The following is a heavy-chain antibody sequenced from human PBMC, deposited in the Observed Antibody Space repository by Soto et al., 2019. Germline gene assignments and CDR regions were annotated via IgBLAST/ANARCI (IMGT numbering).Heavy chain of an antibody. Sequence: SQTLSLTCVISGDSVSRNSAAWNWIRQSPSRGLEWLGRTYYRSKWYNDYAVSVKSRITIKPDTSKNQFSLHLNSVTTEDTAVYYCASAGCSSTSCYTYYYYGMDVWGQGTTVTVSS. CDR2: TYYRSKWYN. J-gene: IGHJ6*02. V-gene: IGHV6-1*01. CDR3: ASAGCSSTSCYTYYYYGMDV. CDR1: GDSVSRNSAA. D-gene: IGHD2-2*02.